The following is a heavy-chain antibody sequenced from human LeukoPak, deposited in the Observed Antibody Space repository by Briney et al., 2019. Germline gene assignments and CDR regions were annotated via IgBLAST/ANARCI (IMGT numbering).Heavy chain of an antibody. Sequence: PSETLSLTCAVSGGSISSGGYSWSWIRQPPGKGLEWIGYIYHSGSTYYNPSLKSRVTISVDRSKNQFSLKLSSVTAADTAVYYCAREVAAAGISTDAFDIWGQGTMVTVSS. CDR3: AREVAAAGISTDAFDI. CDR1: GGSISSGGYS. D-gene: IGHD6-13*01. V-gene: IGHV4-30-2*01. J-gene: IGHJ3*02. CDR2: IYHSGST.